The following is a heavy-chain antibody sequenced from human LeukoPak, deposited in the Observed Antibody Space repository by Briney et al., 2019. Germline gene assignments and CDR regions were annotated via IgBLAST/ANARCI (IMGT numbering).Heavy chain of an antibody. J-gene: IGHJ4*02. CDR2: IKSDGSST. CDR3: ARISTMVRHY. D-gene: IGHD3-10*01. CDR1: GFTFRSYW. Sequence: GGSLRLSCAVSGFTFRSYWMHWVRQAPGKGLVWVSSIKSDGSSTTYADSVKGRFTISRDNAENTLYLQMNSLRVEDMAVYYCARISTMVRHYWGQGTLVTVSS. V-gene: IGHV3-74*03.